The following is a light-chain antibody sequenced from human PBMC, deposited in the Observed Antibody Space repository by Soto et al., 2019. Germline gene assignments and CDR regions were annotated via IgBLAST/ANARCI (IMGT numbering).Light chain of an antibody. Sequence: DIQMTQSPSTLSGSVGDRVTITCRASQTISSWLAWYQQKPGKAPKLLIYKASTLKSGVSSRFSGSGSGTEFTLTISSLQPDDFATYYCEHYNSDSEAFGQGTKVELK. CDR2: KAS. V-gene: IGKV1-5*03. CDR3: EHYNSDSEA. J-gene: IGKJ1*01. CDR1: QTISSW.